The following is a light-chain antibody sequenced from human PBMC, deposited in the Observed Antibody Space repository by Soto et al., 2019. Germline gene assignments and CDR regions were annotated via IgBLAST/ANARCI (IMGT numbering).Light chain of an antibody. CDR2: DAS. CDR1: QSISSW. J-gene: IGKJ1*01. CDR3: QQYNSLWT. Sequence: DIQMTQSPSTLSASVGDRVTITCRASQSISSWLAWYQQKPGKAPKLLIYDASSLESGVTSRFSGSGSGTEFTLTISSLQSDDFATYYCQQYNSLWTFGQGTKVEIK. V-gene: IGKV1-5*01.